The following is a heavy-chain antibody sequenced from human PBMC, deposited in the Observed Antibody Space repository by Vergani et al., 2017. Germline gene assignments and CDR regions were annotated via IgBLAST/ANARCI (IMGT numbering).Heavy chain of an antibody. CDR2: IYYSGST. V-gene: IGHV4-39*02. D-gene: IGHD3-10*01. J-gene: IGHJ4*02. Sequence: QLQLQESGPGLVKPSETLSLTCTVSGGSISSSSYYWGWIRQPPGKGLEWIGSIYYSGSTYYNPSLKSRVTISVDTSKNQFSLKLSSVTAADTAVYYCARDGSGGVFGYWGQGTLVTVSS. CDR1: GGSISSSSYY. CDR3: ARDGSGGVFGY.